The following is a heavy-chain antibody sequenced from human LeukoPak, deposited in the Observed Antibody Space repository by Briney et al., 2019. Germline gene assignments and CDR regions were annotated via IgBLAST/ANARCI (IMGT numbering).Heavy chain of an antibody. CDR3: TLRIAVAGTPTSLARDY. CDR2: IRSKAYGGTT. J-gene: IGHJ4*02. V-gene: IGHV3-49*04. Sequence: GGSLRLSCTASGFTFGDYAMSWVRQAPGKGLEWVGFIRSKAYGGTTEYAASVKGRFTISRDDSKSIAYLQMNSLKTEDTAVYYCTLRIAVAGTPTSLARDYWGQGTLVTVSS. D-gene: IGHD6-19*01. CDR1: GFTFGDYA.